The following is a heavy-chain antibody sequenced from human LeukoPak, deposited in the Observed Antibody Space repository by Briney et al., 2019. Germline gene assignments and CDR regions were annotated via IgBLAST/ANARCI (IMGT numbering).Heavy chain of an antibody. CDR2: ISPRCDTV. Sequence: PGGSLRLSSAASGFTISSYEISWVRHAQGKGLASVSYISPRCDTVYYADSVKRRFTISRDNAKNSLNLQMNRLRAEDTAVYYCARSTGGINYWGQGTLVTVSS. D-gene: IGHD3-16*02. CDR1: GFTISSYE. J-gene: IGHJ4*02. V-gene: IGHV3-48*03. CDR3: ARSTGGINY.